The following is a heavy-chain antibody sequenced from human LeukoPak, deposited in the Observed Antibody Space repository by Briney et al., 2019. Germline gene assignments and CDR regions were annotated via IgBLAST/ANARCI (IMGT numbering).Heavy chain of an antibody. CDR2: IYYSGST. CDR3: AREGEVREMTT. J-gene: IGHJ4*02. D-gene: IGHD5-24*01. V-gene: IGHV4-31*03. Sequence: SQTLTLTCTVSGGSISSGGYYWSWIRQHPGKGLEWIGYIYYSGSTYYNPSLKSRVTISVDTSKNQFSLKLSSVTAADTAVYYCAREGEVREMTTWGQGTLVTVSS. CDR1: GGSISSGGYY.